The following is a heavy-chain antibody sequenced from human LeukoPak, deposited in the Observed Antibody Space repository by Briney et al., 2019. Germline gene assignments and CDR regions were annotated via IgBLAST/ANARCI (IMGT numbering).Heavy chain of an antibody. D-gene: IGHD3-3*01. CDR2: ISYDGSNK. CDR1: GFTFSGYA. CDR3: ASSPIYYDFWSGYPFDY. Sequence: GGSLRLSCAASGFTFSGYAMHWVRQAPGKGLEWVAVISYDGSNKYYADSVKGRFTISRDNSKNTLYLQMNSLRAEDTAVYYCASSPIYYDFWSGYPFDYWGQGTLVTVSS. V-gene: IGHV3-30-3*01. J-gene: IGHJ4*02.